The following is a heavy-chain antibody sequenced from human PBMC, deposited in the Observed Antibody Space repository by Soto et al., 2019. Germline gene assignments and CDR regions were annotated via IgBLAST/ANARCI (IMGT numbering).Heavy chain of an antibody. CDR2: INAGKGDT. CDR3: ARARDRFEWGCFDS. J-gene: IGHJ4*02. D-gene: IGHD1-26*01. V-gene: IGHV1-3*01. Sequence: ASVKVSCKASGYTFSAYSIHWVRQAPGQSLEWMGGINAGKGDTKSSKRFQGRVTLTTDTSATTSYMELNTLTSKDTAVYFRARARDRFEWGCFDSWGQGTLVTVSS. CDR1: GYTFSAYS.